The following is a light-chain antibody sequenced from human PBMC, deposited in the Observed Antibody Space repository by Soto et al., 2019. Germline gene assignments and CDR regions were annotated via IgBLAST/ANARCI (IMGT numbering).Light chain of an antibody. Sequence: QSALTQPASVSGSPGQSITISCTGTSSDVGGYNYVSWYQQHPGKAPKLMIYEVSNRPSGVSNRFSGSKSGNTASLTISGLQAEDEADYYCISNTRGNNHVVFGGGTKLTVL. J-gene: IGLJ2*01. CDR2: EVS. CDR3: ISNTRGNNHVV. CDR1: SSDVGGYNY. V-gene: IGLV2-14*01.